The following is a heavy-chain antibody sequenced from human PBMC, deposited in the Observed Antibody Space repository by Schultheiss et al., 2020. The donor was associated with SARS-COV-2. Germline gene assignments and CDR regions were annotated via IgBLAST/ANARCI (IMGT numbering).Heavy chain of an antibody. CDR1: GFTFSSYS. J-gene: IGHJ4*02. V-gene: IGHV3-23*01. CDR2: ISGSGGST. Sequence: GGSLRLSCAASGFTFSSYSMNWVRQAPGKGLEWVSGISGSGGSTYYADSVKGRFTISRDNSKNTLYLQMNSLRAEDTAVYYCATGVVAATDYWGQGTLVTVSS. D-gene: IGHD2-15*01. CDR3: ATGVVAATDY.